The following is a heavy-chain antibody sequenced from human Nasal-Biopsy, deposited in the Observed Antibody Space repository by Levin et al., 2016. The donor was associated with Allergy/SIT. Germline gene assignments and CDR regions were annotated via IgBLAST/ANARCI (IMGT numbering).Heavy chain of an antibody. V-gene: IGHV1-18*01. CDR1: GYIFKNDG. Sequence: ASVKVSCKASGYIFKNDGMGWVRQAPGQGLEWMGWISAHNVKTIYAEKFQDRVIMTTDSSTNTAYMELRNLRSDDTGFYYCARVIQITFYGALMPYYCDFWGQGTLVTVSS. CDR3: ARVIQITFYGALMPYYCDF. D-gene: IGHD2/OR15-2a*01. J-gene: IGHJ4*02. CDR2: ISAHNVKT.